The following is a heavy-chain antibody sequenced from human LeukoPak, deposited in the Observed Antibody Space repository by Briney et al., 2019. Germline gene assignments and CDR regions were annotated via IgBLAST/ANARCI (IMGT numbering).Heavy chain of an antibody. D-gene: IGHD6-19*01. CDR1: GYSVTSYW. J-gene: IGHJ4*02. V-gene: IGHV5-51*01. CDR3: ASSIAVAGTSFDY. CDR2: IYPGDSDT. Sequence: GESLKISCKGSGYSVTSYWIGWVRQMPGKGLEWMGIIYPGDSDTRYSPSFQGQVTISADKSISTAYLQWSSLKASDTAMYYCASSIAVAGTSFDYWGQGTLVTVSS.